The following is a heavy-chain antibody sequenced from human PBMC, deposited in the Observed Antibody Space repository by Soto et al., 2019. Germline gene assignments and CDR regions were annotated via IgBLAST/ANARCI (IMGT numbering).Heavy chain of an antibody. J-gene: IGHJ6*03. V-gene: IGHV4-59*01. D-gene: IGHD3-3*01. CDR2: IYYSGST. CDR1: GGSISSYY. Sequence: SETLSLTCTVSGGSISSYYWSWIRQPPGKGLEWIGYIYYSGSTNYNPSLKSRVTISVDTSKNQFSLKLSSVTAADTAVYYCARDTPQYYDLWSGSCYSYMDVWGKGTTVTVSS. CDR3: ARDTPQYYDLWSGSCYSYMDV.